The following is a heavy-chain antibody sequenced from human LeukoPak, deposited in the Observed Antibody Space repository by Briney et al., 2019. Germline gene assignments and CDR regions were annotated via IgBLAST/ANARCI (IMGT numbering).Heavy chain of an antibody. V-gene: IGHV3-21*01. CDR3: AREVGATDDY. D-gene: IGHD1-26*01. CDR2: ISGSSTYI. J-gene: IGHJ4*02. CDR1: GFTFSSYS. Sequence: PGESLRLSCAASGFTFSSYSMNWVRHAPGKGLEWVSSISGSSTYIYYADSVRGRFTISRDNAKNSLYLHMNSLRAEDTAVYYCAREVGATDDYWGQGTLVTVSS.